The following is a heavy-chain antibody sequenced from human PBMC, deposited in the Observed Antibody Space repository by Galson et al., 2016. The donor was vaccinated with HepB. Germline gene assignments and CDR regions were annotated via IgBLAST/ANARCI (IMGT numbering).Heavy chain of an antibody. V-gene: IGHV3-7*01. Sequence: SLRLSCAASGFTSSNHWMSWVRQAPGKGLEWVAGISPDGGKKDYLESVKGRFTISRDNAKNSLYLQMDNLRAEDTAVYYCARIIRPFAEFDSWGQGTLVTVAS. CDR1: GFTSSNHW. D-gene: IGHD3-16*01. CDR2: ISPDGGKK. CDR3: ARIIRPFAEFDS. J-gene: IGHJ4*02.